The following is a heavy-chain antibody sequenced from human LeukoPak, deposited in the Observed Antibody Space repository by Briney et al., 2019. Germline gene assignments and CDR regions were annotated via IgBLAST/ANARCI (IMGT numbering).Heavy chain of an antibody. J-gene: IGHJ4*02. Sequence: PGGSLRLSCVASRFTFNTYAVNWVRQAPGKGLEWVSAISGNGDITYYADSVRGRFTISRDNSKNTLYLQMNSLRAEDTAVYYCARVKRDCSGGSCYSYDYWGQGTLVTASS. CDR2: ISGNGDIT. CDR3: ARVKRDCSGGSCYSYDY. CDR1: RFTFNTYA. D-gene: IGHD2-15*01. V-gene: IGHV3-23*01.